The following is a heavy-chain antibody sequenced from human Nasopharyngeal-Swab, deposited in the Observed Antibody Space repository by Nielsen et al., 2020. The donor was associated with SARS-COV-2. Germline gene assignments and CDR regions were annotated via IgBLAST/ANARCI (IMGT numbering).Heavy chain of an antibody. CDR3: ARTAGYYYMDV. V-gene: IGHV4-39*07. Sequence: ESLKISCTVSGGSISSSSYYWGWIRQPPGKGLEWIGSIYYSGSTYYNPSLKSRVTISVDTSKNQFSLKLSSVTAADTAVYYCARTAGYYYMDVWGKGTTVTVSS. CDR1: GGSISSSSYY. J-gene: IGHJ6*03. CDR2: IYYSGST. D-gene: IGHD6-13*01.